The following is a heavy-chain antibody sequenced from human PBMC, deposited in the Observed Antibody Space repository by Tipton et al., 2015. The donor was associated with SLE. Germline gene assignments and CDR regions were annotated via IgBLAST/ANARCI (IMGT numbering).Heavy chain of an antibody. CDR2: MYDSGNT. Sequence: SLRLSCVVSGASVSSGNWWSWVRQHPGKGLEWIGEMYDSGNTNYNSSLRGRVSISVDKSKNQFSLKLSLVTAADTAVYYCASVERITIFGVVIIGWFDPWGQGTLVTVSS. CDR1: GASVSSGNW. J-gene: IGHJ5*02. V-gene: IGHV4-4*02. CDR3: ASVERITIFGVVIIGWFDP. D-gene: IGHD3-3*01.